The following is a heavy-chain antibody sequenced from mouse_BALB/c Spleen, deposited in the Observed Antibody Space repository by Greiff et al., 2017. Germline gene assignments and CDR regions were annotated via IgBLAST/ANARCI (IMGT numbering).Heavy chain of an antibody. CDR1: GYSITSGYS. CDR3: ARNDYDDGFSYAMDY. Sequence: VQLKESGPDLVKPSQSLSLTCTVTGYSITSGYSWHWIRQFPGNKLEWMGYIHYSGSTNYNPSLKSRISITRDTSKNQFFLQLNSVTTEDTATYYCARNDYDDGFSYAMDYWGQGTSVTVSS. D-gene: IGHD2-4*01. J-gene: IGHJ4*01. CDR2: IHYSGST. V-gene: IGHV3-1*02.